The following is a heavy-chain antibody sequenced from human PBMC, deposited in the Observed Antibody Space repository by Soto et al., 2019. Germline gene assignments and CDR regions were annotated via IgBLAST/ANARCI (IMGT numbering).Heavy chain of an antibody. D-gene: IGHD3-9*01. CDR2: IIPIFGTA. Sequence: SVKVSCKASGGTFSSYAISWVRQAPGQGLEWMGGIIPIFGTANYAQKFQGRVTITADESTSTAYMELSSLRSEDTAVYYRARVSAGILTGYYPYYYGMDVWGQGTTVTVSS. CDR1: GGTFSSYA. CDR3: ARVSAGILTGYYPYYYGMDV. V-gene: IGHV1-69*13. J-gene: IGHJ6*02.